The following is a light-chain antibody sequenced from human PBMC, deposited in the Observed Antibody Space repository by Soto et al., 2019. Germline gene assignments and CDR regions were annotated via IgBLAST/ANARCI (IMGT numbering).Light chain of an antibody. CDR1: QSVSSY. V-gene: IGKV3-11*01. J-gene: IGKJ1*01. CDR3: QQRSNWRGT. Sequence: EIVLTQSPATLSLSPGERATLSCRASQSVSSYLAWYQQKPGQAPRLLIYDASNRATGIPARFSGSGSGTDFTLTISSLEPEGFAVYYCQQRSNWRGTFGQGTKVEIK. CDR2: DAS.